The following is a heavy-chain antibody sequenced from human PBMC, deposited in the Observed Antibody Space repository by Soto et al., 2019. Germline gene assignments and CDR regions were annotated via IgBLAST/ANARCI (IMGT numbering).Heavy chain of an antibody. J-gene: IGHJ6*03. CDR1: GGSISSSSYY. CDR2: IYYSGST. Sequence: QLQLQESGPGLVKPSGTLSLTCTVSGGSISSSSYYRGWIRQPPGKGLEWIGSIYYSGSTYYNPSLKSRVTISVDTSKNQFSLKLSSVTAADTAVYYCAIMPTTVTSYYYYMDVWGKGTTVTVPS. CDR3: AIMPTTVTSYYYYMDV. V-gene: IGHV4-39*01. D-gene: IGHD4-17*01.